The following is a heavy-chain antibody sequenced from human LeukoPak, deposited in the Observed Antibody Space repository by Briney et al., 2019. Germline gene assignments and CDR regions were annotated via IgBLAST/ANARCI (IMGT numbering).Heavy chain of an antibody. CDR2: IHPNSGDT. V-gene: IGHV1-2*02. CDR1: GYTFTGYY. CDR3: ARFDQDWGTFDY. J-gene: IGHJ4*02. Sequence: ASVKVSCKASGYTFTGYYMHWVRQAPGQGLEWMGWIHPNSGDTNYVQKSQGRVTMTRDTSITTAYMELSLRSDDTAVYYCARFDQDWGTFDYWGQGTVVTVSS. D-gene: IGHD7-27*01.